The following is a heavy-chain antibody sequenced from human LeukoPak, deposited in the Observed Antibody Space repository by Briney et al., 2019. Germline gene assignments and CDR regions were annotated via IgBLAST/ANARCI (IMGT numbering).Heavy chain of an antibody. V-gene: IGHV3-23*01. CDR3: AKDLYYGSGSYYNGY. D-gene: IGHD3-10*01. J-gene: IGHJ4*02. CDR1: GFTFSSYA. CDR2: ISGSGGST. Sequence: GGSLRPSCAASGFTFSSYAMSWVRQAPGKGLEWVSAISGSGGSTYYADSVKGRFTISRDNSKNTLYLQMNSLRAEDTAVYYCAKDLYYGSGSYYNGYWGQGTLVTVSS.